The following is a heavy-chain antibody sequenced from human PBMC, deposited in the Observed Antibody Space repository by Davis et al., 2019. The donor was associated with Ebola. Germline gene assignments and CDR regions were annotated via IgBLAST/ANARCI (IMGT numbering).Heavy chain of an antibody. Sequence: PGGSLRLSCTVSGGSISSYYWSWIRQPPGKGLEWIGYIYYSGSTNYNPSLKSRVTISVDTSKNQFSLKLSSVTAADTAVYYCARVPSGYYYYYMDVWGKGTTVTVSS. CDR1: GGSISSYY. J-gene: IGHJ6*03. D-gene: IGHD1-26*01. V-gene: IGHV4-59*01. CDR2: IYYSGST. CDR3: ARVPSGYYYYYMDV.